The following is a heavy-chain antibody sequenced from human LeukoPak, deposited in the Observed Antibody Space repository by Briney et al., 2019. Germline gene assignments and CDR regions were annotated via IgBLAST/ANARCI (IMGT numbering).Heavy chain of an antibody. CDR1: GGSINSSNW. D-gene: IGHD3-22*01. CDR3: ARVFTMTRLFDY. V-gene: IGHV4-4*02. J-gene: IGHJ4*02. Sequence: SETLSLTCAVSGGSINSSNWWSWARQPPGKGLEWIGEIYHSGSTNYNPSLKSRVTISVDKSKNQFSLKLSSVTAADTAVYYCARVFTMTRLFDYWGQGTLVTVSS. CDR2: IYHSGST.